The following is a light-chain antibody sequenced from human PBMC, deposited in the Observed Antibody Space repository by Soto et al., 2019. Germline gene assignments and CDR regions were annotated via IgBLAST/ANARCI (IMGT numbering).Light chain of an antibody. CDR3: QVWDSSSDPPVI. Sequence: SYELTQPPSVSVAPGKTARITCGGNNIGSKSVHWYQQKPGQAPVLVIYYDDDRPSGIPERFSGSNSGNTATLTISRVEAGDEADYYCQVWDSSSDPPVIFGGGTKLTVL. CDR2: YDD. V-gene: IGLV3-21*04. J-gene: IGLJ2*01. CDR1: NIGSKS.